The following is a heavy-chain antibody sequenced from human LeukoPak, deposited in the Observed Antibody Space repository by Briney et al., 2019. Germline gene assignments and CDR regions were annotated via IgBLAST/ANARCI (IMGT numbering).Heavy chain of an antibody. Sequence: EGSLRLSCAASGFTFSSYSMNWVRQAPGKGLEWVSSISSSSSYIYYADSVKGRFTISRDNAKNSLYLQMNSLRAEDTAVYYCARDGGSQLAGGPEYYFDYWGQGTLVTVSS. CDR1: GFTFSSYS. D-gene: IGHD2-2*01. J-gene: IGHJ4*02. CDR2: ISSSSSYI. V-gene: IGHV3-21*01. CDR3: ARDGGSQLAGGPEYYFDY.